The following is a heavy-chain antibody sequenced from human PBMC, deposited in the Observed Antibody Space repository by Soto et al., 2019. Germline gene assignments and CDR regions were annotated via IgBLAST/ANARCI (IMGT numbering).Heavy chain of an antibody. D-gene: IGHD3-3*01. CDR1: GYTLTELS. CDR3: ATSAPRLEVFGVVIIPDYGMDV. V-gene: IGHV1-24*01. J-gene: IGHJ6*02. CDR2: FDPEDGET. Sequence: GASVKVSRKVSGYTLTELSMHWVRQAPGRGLEWVGGFDPEDGETIYAQKFQGRVTMTEDTSTDTAYMELSSLRSEDTAVYYCATSAPRLEVFGVVIIPDYGMDVWGQGTTVTVSS.